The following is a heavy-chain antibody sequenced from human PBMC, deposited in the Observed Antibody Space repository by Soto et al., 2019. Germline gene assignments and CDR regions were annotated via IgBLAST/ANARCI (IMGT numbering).Heavy chain of an antibody. CDR2: INHSGST. V-gene: IGHV4-34*01. CDR3: ARVVGAENDAFDI. CDR1: GGSFSGYY. J-gene: IGHJ3*02. D-gene: IGHD2-15*01. Sequence: SETLSLTCAVYGGSFSGYYWSWIRQPPGKGLEWIGEINHSGSTNYNPSLKSRVTISVDTSKNQFPLKLSSVTAADTAVYYCARVVGAENDAFDIWGQGTMVTVSS.